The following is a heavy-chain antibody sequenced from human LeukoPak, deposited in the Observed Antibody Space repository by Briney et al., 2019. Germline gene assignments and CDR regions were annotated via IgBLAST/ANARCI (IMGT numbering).Heavy chain of an antibody. V-gene: IGHV3-23*01. Sequence: GRSLRLSCAASGFTFSASGMSWVRQAPGKGLEWVSVISGSGGSTLYADSVKGRFTISRDNSRNTLYLQMNSLRAEDTAVYYCARRDSGGAHYFDYWGQGTLVTVSS. D-gene: IGHD2-15*01. J-gene: IGHJ4*02. CDR1: GFTFSASG. CDR2: ISGSGGST. CDR3: ARRDSGGAHYFDY.